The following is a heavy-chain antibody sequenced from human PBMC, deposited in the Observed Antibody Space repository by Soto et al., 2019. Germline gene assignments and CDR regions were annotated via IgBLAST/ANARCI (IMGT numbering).Heavy chain of an antibody. CDR3: ARASQECVAGALDM. V-gene: IGHV4-39*01. J-gene: IGHJ3*02. CDR2: IYSGGST. Sequence: QLHLQESGPGLLKPSEPLSLTCSVSGDSISRNSFYWAWIRQAPGKGLGWIGSIYSGGSTDANPSVKAGVILAVDTPINRVTLDLLTVAAADTAVYFCARASQECVAGALDMWGQGTMVTVS. D-gene: IGHD2-21*01. CDR1: GDSISRNSFY.